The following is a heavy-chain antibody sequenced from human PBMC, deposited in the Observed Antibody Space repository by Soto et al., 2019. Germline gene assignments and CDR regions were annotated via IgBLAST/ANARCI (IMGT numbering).Heavy chain of an antibody. J-gene: IGHJ4*02. D-gene: IGHD2-21*02. CDR3: VHSRRLGHQSGGNYYFWEY. V-gene: IGHV2-5*02. Sequence: SGPTLVNPTETLTLTCTFSGFSLSTNGVGVGWIRQTPGKALEWLALIFWDNDKRHSPFLSSRLTITKDTSRNQVALTMANMDPVDTATYYCVHSRRLGHQSGGNYYFWEYRGQGTLVTVSS. CDR1: GFSLSTNGVG. CDR2: IFWDNDK.